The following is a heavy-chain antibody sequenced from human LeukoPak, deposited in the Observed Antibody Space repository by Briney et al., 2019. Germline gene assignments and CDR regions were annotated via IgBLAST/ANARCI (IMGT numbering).Heavy chain of an antibody. V-gene: IGHV3-30-3*01. D-gene: IGHD5-18*01. J-gene: IGHJ4*02. CDR1: GFTFSSYA. CDR2: ISYDGSNK. CDR3: ERGFSYGTNYYFDY. Sequence: GGSLRLSCAASGFTFSSYAMHGVRQAPGKGLEWVAVISYDGSNKYYADSVKGRFTISRDNSKNTLYLQMNTQRAEDTAVYYCERGFSYGTNYYFDYWGQGPLVTVS.